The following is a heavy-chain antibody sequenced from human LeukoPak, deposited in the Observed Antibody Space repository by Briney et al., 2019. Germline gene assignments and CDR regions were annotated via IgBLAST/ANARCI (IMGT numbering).Heavy chain of an antibody. J-gene: IGHJ4*02. CDR3: ARGRIAARSYYFDY. CDR2: IIPIFGTA. CDR1: GGTFSSYA. D-gene: IGHD6-6*01. Sequence: ASVKLSCKASGGTFSSYAISWVRQAPGQGLEWMGGIIPIFGTANYAQKFQGRVTITADESTSTAYMELSSLRSEDTAVYYCARGRIAARSYYFDYWGQGTLVTVSS. V-gene: IGHV1-69*13.